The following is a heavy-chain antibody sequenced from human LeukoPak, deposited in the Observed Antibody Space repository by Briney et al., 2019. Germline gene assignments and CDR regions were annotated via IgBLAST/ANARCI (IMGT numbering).Heavy chain of an antibody. CDR2: SSAYNGNT. J-gene: IGHJ4*02. V-gene: IGHV1-18*04. CDR1: GYTFTSYG. CDR3: ARFDYGDYEDY. Sequence: ASVTVSFTSSGYTFTSYGNSWVRQPPGQGLEWMGLSSAYNGNTNYAQKLQGRVTMTTDTSTSTAYMELRSLRSDDTAVYYCARFDYGDYEDYWGQGTLVTVSS. D-gene: IGHD4-17*01.